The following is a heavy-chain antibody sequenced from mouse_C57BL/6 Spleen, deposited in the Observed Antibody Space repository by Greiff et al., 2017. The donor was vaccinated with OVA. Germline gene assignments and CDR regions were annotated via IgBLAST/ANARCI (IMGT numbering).Heavy chain of an antibody. Sequence: QVTLKESGPGILQSSQTLSLTCSFSGFSLSISGMGVSWIRQPSGKGLEWLAHIYWDDDKRYNPSLKSRLTISKDTSRNQVFLKITSVDTADTATYYCARREDSNYSYAMDYWGQGTSVTVSS. V-gene: IGHV8-12*01. CDR1: GFSLSISGMG. CDR2: IYWDDDK. CDR3: ARREDSNYSYAMDY. D-gene: IGHD2-5*01. J-gene: IGHJ4*01.